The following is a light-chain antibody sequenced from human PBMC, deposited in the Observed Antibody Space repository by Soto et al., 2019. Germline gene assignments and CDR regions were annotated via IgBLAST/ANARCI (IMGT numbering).Light chain of an antibody. J-gene: IGKJ1*01. CDR2: GAS. V-gene: IGKV3-20*01. CDR3: QQYGCSPRT. CDR1: QSVSSSY. Sequence: EGMLTQSPGTLSLSPGERATLSCRASQSVSSSYLAWYQQKPGQAPRLLIYGASSRATGIPDRFSGSGSGTDFTLTISRLEPEDFAVYYCQQYGCSPRTFGQGTKVEIK.